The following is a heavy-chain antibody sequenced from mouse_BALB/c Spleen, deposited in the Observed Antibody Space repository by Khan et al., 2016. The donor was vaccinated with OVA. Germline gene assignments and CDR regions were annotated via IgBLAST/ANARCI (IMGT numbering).Heavy chain of an antibody. D-gene: IGHD2-12*01. CDR3: ARGGAAYYRSDGGAMEY. CDR2: INTHSGVP. V-gene: IGHV9-4*02. Sequence: QVQLKQSGPELKKPGETVRISCKASGYTCTTAGIQWVQKMPGKGLKWIGWINTHSGVPKYAEDFKGRFAFSLEISVSTAYLQITNLKNEDTATYFCARGGAAYYRSDGGAMEYWGQGTSVTVSS. J-gene: IGHJ4*01. CDR1: GYTCTTAG.